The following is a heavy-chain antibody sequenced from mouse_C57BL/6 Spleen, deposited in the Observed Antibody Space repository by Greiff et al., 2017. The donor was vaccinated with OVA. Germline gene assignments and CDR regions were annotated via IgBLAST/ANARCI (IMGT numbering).Heavy chain of an antibody. CDR1: GFTFTDYY. CDR2: IRNKANGYTT. D-gene: IGHD4-1*01. CDR3: ARYGTGYYAMDY. Sequence: EVKLVESGGGLVQPGGSLSLSCAASGFTFTDYYMSWVRQPPGKALEWLGFIRNKANGYTTEYSASVKGRFTISRDNSQSILYLQMNALEAEASATYYCARYGTGYYAMDYWGQGTSVTVSS. J-gene: IGHJ4*01. V-gene: IGHV7-3*01.